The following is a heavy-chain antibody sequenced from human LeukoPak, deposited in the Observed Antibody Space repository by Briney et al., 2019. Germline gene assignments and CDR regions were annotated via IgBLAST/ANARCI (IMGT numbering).Heavy chain of an antibody. CDR3: ARRGILTGFLFDY. D-gene: IGHD3-9*01. J-gene: IGHJ4*02. Sequence: GASVKVSCKASGGTFTIYAISWVRQAPGQGLEWMGGIIPIFGTANYAQKFQGRVTITADESTSTAYMELSSLRSEDTAVYYCARRGILTGFLFDYWGQGTLVTVSS. CDR1: GGTFTIYA. V-gene: IGHV1-69*13. CDR2: IIPIFGTA.